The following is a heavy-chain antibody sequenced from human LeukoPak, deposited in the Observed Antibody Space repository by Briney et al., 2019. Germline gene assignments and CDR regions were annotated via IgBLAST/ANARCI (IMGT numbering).Heavy chain of an antibody. V-gene: IGHV3-66*04. J-gene: IGHJ4*02. D-gene: IGHD3-22*01. CDR1: GFIVSTNY. CDR3: ARHEGITMIMN. CDR2: IYSGGST. Sequence: PGGSLRLSCAASGFIVSTNYLSWVRQAPGKGLEWVSVIYSGGSTYYADSVKGRFTISRDNSNNSLYLQMNSLRAEDTAVYYCARHEGITMIMNWGQGTLVTVSS.